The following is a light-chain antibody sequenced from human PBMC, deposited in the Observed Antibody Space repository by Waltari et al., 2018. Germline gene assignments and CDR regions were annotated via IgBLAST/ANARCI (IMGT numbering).Light chain of an antibody. CDR3: QAWDSSTVV. V-gene: IGLV3-1*01. CDR2: QET. J-gene: IGLJ2*01. Sequence: SYELTQPPSVSVSPGQTASITCSGDKLGDKFASWYQQKPGHSPLLVIYQETKRPSGIPERFSGSNSGNTATLTISGTQAMDEADYYCQAWDSSTVVFGGGTKLTVL. CDR1: KLGDKF.